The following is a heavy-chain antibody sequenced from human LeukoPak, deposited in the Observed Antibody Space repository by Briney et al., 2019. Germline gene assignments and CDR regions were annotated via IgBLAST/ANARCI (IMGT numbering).Heavy chain of an antibody. CDR1: GFTFSSSA. CDR3: AKQLGYCSDGSCYFPY. V-gene: IGHV3-23*01. D-gene: IGHD2-15*01. Sequence: GGSLRLSCAASGFTFSSSAMSWVRQAPGKGLGWVSAISNNGGYTYYADSVQGRFTIFRDNSKSTLCLQMNSLRAEDTAVYYCAKQLGYCSDGSCYFPYWGQGTLVTVSS. J-gene: IGHJ4*02. CDR2: ISNNGGYT.